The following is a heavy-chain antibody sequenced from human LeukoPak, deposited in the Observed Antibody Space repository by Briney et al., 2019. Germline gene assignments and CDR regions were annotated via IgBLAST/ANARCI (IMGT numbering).Heavy chain of an antibody. V-gene: IGHV3-7*01. CDR3: AREASVRFLEWLLPNWFDP. J-gene: IGHJ5*02. CDR1: GFTFSSYW. CDR2: IKQDGSEK. Sequence: GGSLRLSCAASGFTFSSYWMSWVRQAPGKGLEWVANIKQDGSEKYYVDSVKGRFTISRDNAKSSLYLQMNSLRAEDTAVYYCAREASVRFLEWLLPNWFDPWGQGTLVTVSS. D-gene: IGHD3-3*01.